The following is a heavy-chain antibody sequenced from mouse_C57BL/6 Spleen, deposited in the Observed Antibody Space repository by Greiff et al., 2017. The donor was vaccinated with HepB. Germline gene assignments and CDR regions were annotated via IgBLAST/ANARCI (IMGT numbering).Heavy chain of an antibody. J-gene: IGHJ2*01. CDR3: ARDSNYGY. D-gene: IGHD2-5*01. CDR2: INPSTGGT. V-gene: IGHV1-42*01. CDR1: GYSFTGYY. Sequence: DVHLVESGPELVKPGASVKISCKASGYSFTGYYMNWVKQSPEKSLEWIGEINPSTGGTTYNQKFKAKATLTVDKSSSTAYMQLKSLTSEDSAVYYCARDSNYGYWGQGTTLTVSS.